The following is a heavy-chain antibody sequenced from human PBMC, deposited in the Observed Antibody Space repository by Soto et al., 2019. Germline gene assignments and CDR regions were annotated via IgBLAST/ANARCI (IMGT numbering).Heavy chain of an antibody. D-gene: IGHD2-2*01. CDR3: AKDGCSSTSCYHFDS. V-gene: IGHV3-23*01. Sequence: GGSLRLSCAASGFTFSTYAMSWVRQAPGKGLEWVSAISDSGGTAFHADPVKGRFTISRENSKSTLYLQMSGLRAEDTAVYYCAKDGCSSTSCYHFDSWGQGTLVTV. J-gene: IGHJ4*02. CDR2: ISDSGGTA. CDR1: GFTFSTYA.